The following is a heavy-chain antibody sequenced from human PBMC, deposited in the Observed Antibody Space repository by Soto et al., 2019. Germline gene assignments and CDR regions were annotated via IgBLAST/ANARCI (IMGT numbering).Heavy chain of an antibody. CDR3: ARVKEFGDLFDS. D-gene: IGHD4-17*01. Sequence: QLQLQESGPGLVKFSETLSLTCTVSGDSISRNSYYWGWVRQPPGKGLEWIGSIYYTGTTYYNPSLKTRVTVSVDTSKNQFSLNLSSVPAVDTAVYYCARVKEFGDLFDSWGQGTLVTVSS. V-gene: IGHV4-39*01. CDR2: IYYTGTT. CDR1: GDSISRNSYY. J-gene: IGHJ4*02.